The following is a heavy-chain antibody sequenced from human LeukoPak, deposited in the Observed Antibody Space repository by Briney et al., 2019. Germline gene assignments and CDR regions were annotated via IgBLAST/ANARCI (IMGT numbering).Heavy chain of an antibody. V-gene: IGHV1-2*02. CDR1: GYTFTGSGWY. Sequence: GDSVKVSCKASGYTFTGSGWYLYWLRQAPGQGLECVGWIHPNNGATLYAQKFQGRVAMTTDTSISTAYMELSRLRPDDTAMYYCARLQPRTHYNFGSASYAFDLWGQGTLVTVSS. J-gene: IGHJ5*02. D-gene: IGHD3-3*01. CDR2: IHPNNGAT. CDR3: ARLQPRTHYNFGSASYAFDL.